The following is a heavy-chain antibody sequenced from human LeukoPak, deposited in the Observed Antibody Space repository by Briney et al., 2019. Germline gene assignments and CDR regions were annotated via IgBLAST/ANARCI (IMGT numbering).Heavy chain of an antibody. CDR2: IYYSGST. D-gene: IGHD2-2*01. CDR1: GGSVSSGSYY. V-gene: IGHV4-61*01. Sequence: SETLSLTCTVSGGSVSSGSYYWSWIRQPPGTGLEWIGYIYYSGSTNYNPSLKSRVTISVDTSKNQFSLKLSSVTAADTAVYYCARGYCSSTSCYLLYYYGMDVWGQGTTVTVSS. J-gene: IGHJ6*02. CDR3: ARGYCSSTSCYLLYYYGMDV.